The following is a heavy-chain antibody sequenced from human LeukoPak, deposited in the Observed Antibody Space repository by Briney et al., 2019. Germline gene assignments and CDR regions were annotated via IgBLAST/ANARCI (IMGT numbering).Heavy chain of an antibody. D-gene: IGHD4-23*01. V-gene: IGHV3-7*01. CDR2: IKTDGSQI. J-gene: IGHJ6*03. Sequence: GGSLRLSCVASGFTFSSYWMTWVRQAPGKGLEWVANIKTDGSQIYYVDSVKGRFTISRDNARNSLYLQMNSLRAEDTAVYYCARGGFNRAVTLYYYYYMDVWGKGTTVTVSS. CDR3: ARGGFNRAVTLYYYYYMDV. CDR1: GFTFSSYW.